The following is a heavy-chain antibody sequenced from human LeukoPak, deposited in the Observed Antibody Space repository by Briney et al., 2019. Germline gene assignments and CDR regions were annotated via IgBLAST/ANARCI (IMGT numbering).Heavy chain of an antibody. CDR2: ISGSGGST. CDR1: GFTFSSYA. V-gene: IGHV3-23*01. Sequence: PGGSLRLSCAASGFTFSSYAMSWVRQAPGKGLEWVSAISGSGGSTYYADSVKGRFTISRDNSKNTLYLQMNSLRAEDTAVYYGAKAYSSGWLSRSFDYWGQGTLVTVSS. CDR3: AKAYSSGWLSRSFDY. D-gene: IGHD6-19*01. J-gene: IGHJ4*02.